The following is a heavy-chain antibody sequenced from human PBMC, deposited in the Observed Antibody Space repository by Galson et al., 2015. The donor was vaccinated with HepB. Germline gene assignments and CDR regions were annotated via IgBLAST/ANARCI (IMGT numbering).Heavy chain of an antibody. D-gene: IGHD3-16*01. CDR1: GFTFSIYS. V-gene: IGHV3-21*01. CDR3: ARVYDYVWDSRDRDIYYYALDV. CDR2: ISYSGDYI. Sequence: SLRLSCAASGFTFSIYSMNWVRQAPGKGLEWVSSISYSGDYIFYADSVKGRFTISRDNAKNSLYLQMNSLRAQDTAVYYCARVYDYVWDSRDRDIYYYALDVWGQGTTVTVSS. J-gene: IGHJ6*02.